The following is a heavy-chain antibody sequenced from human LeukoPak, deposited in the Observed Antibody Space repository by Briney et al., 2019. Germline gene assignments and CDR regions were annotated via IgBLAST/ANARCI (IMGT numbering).Heavy chain of an antibody. V-gene: IGHV5-51*01. CDR1: GYSFTFYW. CDR2: IYPWDSDI. Sequence: GESLKISCKGSGYSFTFYWIGWVRQMPGKGLEWMGIIYPWDSDIRYSPSFQGQVTSSADKSTTTAHLQWNTLKASDTAMYYCARQDGSGIYYFDCWGQGTLVTVSS. J-gene: IGHJ4*02. CDR3: ARQDGSGIYYFDC. D-gene: IGHD3-10*01.